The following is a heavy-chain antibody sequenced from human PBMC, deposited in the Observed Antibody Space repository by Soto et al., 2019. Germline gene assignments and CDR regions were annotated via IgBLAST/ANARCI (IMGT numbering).Heavy chain of an antibody. J-gene: IGHJ5*01. CDR3: ARLIGNSWLDS. V-gene: IGHV6-1*01. CDR1: GDSVSTNSAP. Sequence: SQTLSLTCAISGDSVSTNSAPWDWIRQSPSTGLEWLGRTYYRSKWYNDYAVSVKGRITINPDTSNNQLSLQLNSVTPDDTAVYYCARLIGNSWLDSWGQGTLVTVSS. D-gene: IGHD2-8*01. CDR2: TYYRSKWYN.